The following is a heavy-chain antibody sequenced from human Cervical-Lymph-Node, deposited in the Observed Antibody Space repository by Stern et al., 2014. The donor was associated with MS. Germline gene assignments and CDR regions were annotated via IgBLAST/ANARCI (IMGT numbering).Heavy chain of an antibody. CDR1: GGSISSGSYY. J-gene: IGHJ6*02. CDR2: IYTSGST. V-gene: IGHV4-61*02. Sequence: QVQLQESGPGLVKPSQTLSLTCTVSGGSISSGSYYWSWIRQPAGKGLEXIGRIYTSGSTNYNPSLKSRVTISVDTPKNQFSLKLSSVTAADTAVYYCARAGVSYYYGMDVWGQGTTVTVSS. CDR3: ARAGVSYYYGMDV.